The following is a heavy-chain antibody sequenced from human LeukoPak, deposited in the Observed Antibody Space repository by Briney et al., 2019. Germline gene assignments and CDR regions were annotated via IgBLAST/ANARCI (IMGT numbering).Heavy chain of an antibody. CDR1: GCTFSSYA. J-gene: IGHJ4*02. Sequence: PGGSLRLSCAASGCTFSSYAMHWVRQAPGKGLEWVAGISYDGSNKYYADSVKGRFTISRDNSKNTLYLQVNRLRPEDTAVYYCARDRLQLALGNYFDYWGQGTLVTVSS. V-gene: IGHV3-30-3*01. D-gene: IGHD5-18*01. CDR2: ISYDGSNK. CDR3: ARDRLQLALGNYFDY.